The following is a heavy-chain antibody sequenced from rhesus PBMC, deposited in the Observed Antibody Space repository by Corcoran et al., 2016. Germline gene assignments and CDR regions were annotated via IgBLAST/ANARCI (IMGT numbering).Heavy chain of an antibody. CDR3: ARDREYATRDY. D-gene: IGHD2-39*01. CDR1: GGSISDSYW. Sequence: QVQLQESGPGVVKPSETLSLPCAVSGGSISDSYWWSWIRQPPGKGLEWIGYIYGSTSNTNYNPSLKSRVTISKDTSKNHFSLKLSSVTAADTAVYYCARDREYATRDYWGQGVLVTVSS. V-gene: IGHV4S10*01. CDR2: IYGSTSNT. J-gene: IGHJ4*01.